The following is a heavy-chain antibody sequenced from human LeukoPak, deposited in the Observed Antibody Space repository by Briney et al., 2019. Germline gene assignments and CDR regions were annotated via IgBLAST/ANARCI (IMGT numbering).Heavy chain of an antibody. V-gene: IGHV4-59*01. Sequence: ASETLSLTRTVPGGSISSYYWSWIRQPPGKGLEWIGYIYYSGSTNYNPSLKSRVTISVDTSKNQFSLKLSSVTAADTAVYYCARGVVPAAYPLSGFDPWGQGTLVTVSS. CDR2: IYYSGST. D-gene: IGHD2-2*01. J-gene: IGHJ5*02. CDR3: ARGVVPAAYPLSGFDP. CDR1: GGSISSYY.